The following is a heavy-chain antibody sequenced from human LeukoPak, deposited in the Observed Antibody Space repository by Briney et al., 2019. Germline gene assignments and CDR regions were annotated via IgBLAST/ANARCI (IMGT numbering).Heavy chain of an antibody. V-gene: IGHV1-2*02. Sequence: ASVKVSRKASGYTFTGYYMHWVRQAPGQGLEWMGWINPNSGGTNYAQKFQGRVTMTRDTSISTAYMELSRLRSDDTAVYYCARDWEIAAAGGYWGQGTLVTVSS. J-gene: IGHJ4*02. CDR3: ARDWEIAAAGGY. CDR2: INPNSGGT. D-gene: IGHD6-13*01. CDR1: GYTFTGYY.